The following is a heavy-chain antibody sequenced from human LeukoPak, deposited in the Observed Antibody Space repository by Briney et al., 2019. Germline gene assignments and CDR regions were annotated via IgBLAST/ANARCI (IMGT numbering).Heavy chain of an antibody. J-gene: IGHJ4*02. Sequence: GGSLRLSYAASGFTFSDYWMTWVRQAPGKGLEWVANIKPDGRDKYYVDSVEGRFTISRDNAKNSLYLQMNSLRAEDTAVYSCSSGTHRYGDRALNYWGQGTLVIVSS. CDR3: SSGTHRYGDRALNY. CDR1: GFTFSDYW. CDR2: IKPDGRDK. D-gene: IGHD3-10*01. V-gene: IGHV3-7*01.